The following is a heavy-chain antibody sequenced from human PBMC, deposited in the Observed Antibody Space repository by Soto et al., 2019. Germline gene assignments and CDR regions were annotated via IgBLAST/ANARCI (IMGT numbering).Heavy chain of an antibody. CDR3: AADRTYCGGDCYVD. V-gene: IGHV1-58*01. CDR1: GFRNTSTA. J-gene: IGHJ4*02. D-gene: IGHD2-21*02. CDR2: IVVGSGKR. Sequence: GASAKVRCKACGFRNTSTAVQWVRQERGKRLEGIGWIVVGSGKRKYAQKFQERVNITRDRSTSTAYMELSSLRSEDTAVYYCAADRTYCGGDCYVDWGQGTLVTVSS.